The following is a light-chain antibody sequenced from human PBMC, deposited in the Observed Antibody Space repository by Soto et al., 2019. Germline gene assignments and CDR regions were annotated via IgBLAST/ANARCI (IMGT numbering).Light chain of an antibody. V-gene: IGKV3-15*01. CDR1: QSVSGN. J-gene: IGKJ1*01. Sequence: EIVMTQSPATLSVSPGERATLSCRASQSVSGNLAWYQQKPGQAPRLLIYGASTRATGIPARFSGSGSGTEFTLTISSLQSEEFAVYYCQQYNNWLWTFGQGTKVNIK. CDR2: GAS. CDR3: QQYNNWLWT.